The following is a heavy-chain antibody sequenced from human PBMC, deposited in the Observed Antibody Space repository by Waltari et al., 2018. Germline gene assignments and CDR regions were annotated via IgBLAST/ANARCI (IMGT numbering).Heavy chain of an antibody. J-gene: IGHJ5*02. V-gene: IGHV1-24*01. CDR3: ATQSGSHAGDWFDP. D-gene: IGHD1-26*01. Sequence: QVQLVQSGAEVKKPVASVKVSCTVSGYTLTDLSMHWVRQAPGKGLEWMGGFDPEDGETIYAQKFQGRVTMTEDTSTDTAYMELSSLRSEDTAVYYCATQSGSHAGDWFDPWGQGTLVTVSS. CDR1: GYTLTDLS. CDR2: FDPEDGET.